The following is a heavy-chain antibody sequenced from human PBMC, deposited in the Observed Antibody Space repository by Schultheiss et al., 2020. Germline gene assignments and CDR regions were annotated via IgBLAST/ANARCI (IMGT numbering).Heavy chain of an antibody. CDR2: IYTSGST. CDR3: ARQYYSSGYTPPGDFDY. V-gene: IGHV4-39*01. J-gene: IGHJ4*02. D-gene: IGHD3-22*01. Sequence: SQTLSLTCTVSGGSISSSYYWGWIRQPPGKGLEWIGRIYTSGSTNYNPSLKSRVTISVDTSKNQFSLKLSSVTAADTAVYYCARQYYSSGYTPPGDFDYWGQGTLVTVYS. CDR1: GGSISSSYY.